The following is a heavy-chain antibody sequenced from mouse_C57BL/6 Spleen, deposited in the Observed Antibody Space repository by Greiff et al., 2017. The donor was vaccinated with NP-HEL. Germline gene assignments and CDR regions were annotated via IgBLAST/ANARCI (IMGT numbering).Heavy chain of an antibody. J-gene: IGHJ1*03. CDR2: IYPGDGDT. CDR3: ARTRFITTVVATPFDV. Sequence: QVQLKESGPELVKPGASVKISCKASGYAFSSSWMNWVKQRPGKGLEWIGRIYPGDGDTNYNGKFKGKATLTADKSSSTAYMQLSSLTSEDSAVYFCARTRFITTVVATPFDVWGTGTTVTVSS. CDR1: GYAFSSSW. D-gene: IGHD1-1*01. V-gene: IGHV1-82*01.